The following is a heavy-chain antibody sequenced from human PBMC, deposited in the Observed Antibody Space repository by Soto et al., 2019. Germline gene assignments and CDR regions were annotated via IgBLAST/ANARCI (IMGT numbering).Heavy chain of an antibody. CDR2: IYPGDTT. J-gene: IGHJ4*02. CDR3: HGYGY. CDR1: GFTASITNY. Sequence: EVQLVESGGGLIQPGGPLRLSGVVLGFTASITNYMSWVRQAPGKGLGWVSVIYPGDTTFYADSVKGRFTISRDNSKNTLYLQMNSLRAEDTAVYYCHGYGYWGQGTLVTVSS. D-gene: IGHD5-12*01. V-gene: IGHV3-53*01.